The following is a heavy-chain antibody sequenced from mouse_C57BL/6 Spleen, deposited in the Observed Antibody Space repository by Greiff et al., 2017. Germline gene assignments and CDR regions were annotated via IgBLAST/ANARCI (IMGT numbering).Heavy chain of an antibody. CDR2: INPSTGGT. CDR1: GYSFTGYY. CDR3: ARSDYWYYFDY. V-gene: IGHV1-42*01. J-gene: IGHJ2*01. Sequence: VQLQQSGPELVKPGASVKISCKASGYSFTGYYMNWVKQSPEKSLEWIGEINPSTGGTTYNQKFKAKATLTVDKSSSTAYMQLKSLTSEDSAVXYCARSDYWYYFDYWGQGTTLTVSS. D-gene: IGHD2-13*01.